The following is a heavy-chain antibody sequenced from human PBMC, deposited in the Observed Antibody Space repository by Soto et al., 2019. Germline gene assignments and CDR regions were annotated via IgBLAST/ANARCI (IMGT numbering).Heavy chain of an antibody. V-gene: IGHV1-18*01. D-gene: IGHD2-21*02. Sequence: QVQLVQSGAEVKKPGASVKVSCKASGYTFTSYGISWVRQAPGQGLEWMGWISAYNGNTNYAQKLQGRVTMTTDTSTSTAYMELRSLRSDDTAVYYCAREVFNIVVVTAQAQGGAFDIWGQGTMVTVSS. CDR2: ISAYNGNT. CDR1: GYTFTSYG. CDR3: AREVFNIVVVTAQAQGGAFDI. J-gene: IGHJ3*02.